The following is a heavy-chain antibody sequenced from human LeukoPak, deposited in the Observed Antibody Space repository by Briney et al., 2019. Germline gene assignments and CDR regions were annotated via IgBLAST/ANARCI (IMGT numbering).Heavy chain of an antibody. J-gene: IGHJ4*02. CDR2: IIPIFGTA. Sequence: SVKVSCKASGVTFSSYAIRWVQQAPGQGLEWMGRIIPIFGTANYAQKFQGRVTITTDESTSTAYMELSSLRSEDTAVYYCASSALLNLDYWGQGTLVTVSS. CDR3: ASSALLNLDY. V-gene: IGHV1-69*05. CDR1: GVTFSSYA. D-gene: IGHD2-15*01.